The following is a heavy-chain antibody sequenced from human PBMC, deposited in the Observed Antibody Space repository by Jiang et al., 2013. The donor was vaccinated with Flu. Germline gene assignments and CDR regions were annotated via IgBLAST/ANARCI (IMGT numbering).Heavy chain of an antibody. V-gene: IGHV1-3*01. CDR3: ARGRYDFWSGYYWFDP. J-gene: IGHJ5*02. Sequence: SQKFQGRVTITRDTSASTAYMELSSLRSEDTAVYYCARGRYDFWSGYYWFDPWGQGTLVTVSS. D-gene: IGHD3-3*01.